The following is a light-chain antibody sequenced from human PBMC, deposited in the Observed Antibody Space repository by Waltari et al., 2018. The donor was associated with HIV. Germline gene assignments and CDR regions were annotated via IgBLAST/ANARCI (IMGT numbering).Light chain of an antibody. V-gene: IGKV4-1*01. J-gene: IGKJ2*01. CDR1: RSLLYNSNDENF. CDR3: QQYYSAPYT. CDR2: WAS. Sequence: VMTPSPGSLAVILGERATINCKSSRSLLYNSNDENFLAWYQQKPGQPPKLLVYWASTRESGVPDRFSGSGSGTDFTLTINSLQAEDVAIYYCQQYYSAPYTFGQGTKLEIK.